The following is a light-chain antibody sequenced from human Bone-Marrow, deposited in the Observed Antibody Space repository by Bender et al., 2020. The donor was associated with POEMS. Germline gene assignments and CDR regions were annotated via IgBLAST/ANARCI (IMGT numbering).Light chain of an antibody. J-gene: IGLJ3*02. CDR1: STDVGSYNL. CDR3: CSYAGSRTFVL. CDR2: EVN. Sequence: QSALTQPASVSGSPGQSITISCTGSSTDVGSYNLVSWYQQHPGTAPKLMIYEVNKRPSGVSDRFSGSKSGTTASLTISGLQADDEGDYYCCSYAGSRTFVLFGGGTKLPV. V-gene: IGLV2-23*02.